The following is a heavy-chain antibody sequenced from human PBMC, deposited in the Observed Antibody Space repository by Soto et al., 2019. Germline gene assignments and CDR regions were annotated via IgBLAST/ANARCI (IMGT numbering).Heavy chain of an antibody. D-gene: IGHD5-18*01. V-gene: IGHV3-7*05. J-gene: IGHJ4*01. Sequence: VQLVESGGGLVQPGGSLRLSCAASGFTFSSYWISGVRQTPGKGLEWVANIKQDGSAKYYVDSVKGRFTIYRDNAKNSLYLQMNSRRAEDTAVYYCAEHTAMVDWGQGTLANVSS. CDR1: GFTFSSYW. CDR3: AEHTAMVD. CDR2: IKQDGSAK.